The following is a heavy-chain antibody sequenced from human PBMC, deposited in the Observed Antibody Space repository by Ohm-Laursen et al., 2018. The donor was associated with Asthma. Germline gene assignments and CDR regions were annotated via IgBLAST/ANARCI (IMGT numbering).Heavy chain of an antibody. CDR1: GGTFSSYA. Sequence: GSSVKVSCKASGGTFSSYAISWVRQAPGQGLEWMGGIIPIFGTANYAQKFQGRVTITADESTSTAYMELSSLRSEDTAVYYCAKDVGSSIAAPTAYGMDVWGQGTTVTASS. V-gene: IGHV1-69*01. CDR3: AKDVGSSIAAPTAYGMDV. CDR2: IIPIFGTA. J-gene: IGHJ6*02. D-gene: IGHD6-6*01.